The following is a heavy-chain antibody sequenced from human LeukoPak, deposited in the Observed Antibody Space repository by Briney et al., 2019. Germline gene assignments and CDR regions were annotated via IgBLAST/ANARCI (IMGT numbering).Heavy chain of an antibody. J-gene: IGHJ3*02. Sequence: PGGSLRLSCAASEFSVGSNYMTWVRQAPGKGLEWVSAISGSGGSTYYADSVKGRFTISRDNSKNTLYLQMNSLRAEDTAVYYCARGGSYLSAFDIWGQGTMVTVSS. D-gene: IGHD1-26*01. CDR3: ARGGSYLSAFDI. CDR2: ISGSGGST. CDR1: EFSVGSNY. V-gene: IGHV3-23*01.